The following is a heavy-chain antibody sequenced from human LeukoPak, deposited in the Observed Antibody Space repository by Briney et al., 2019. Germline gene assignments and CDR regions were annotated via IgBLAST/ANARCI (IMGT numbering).Heavy chain of an antibody. V-gene: IGHV3-53*01. D-gene: IGHD7-27*01. CDR2: IFSDGTT. CDR3: AKTGGPWD. CDR1: GFTFSSYG. Sequence: GGSLRLSCAASGFTFSSYGMTWVRQAPGKGLEWVSVIFSDGTTYYTDSVKGRFTISRDNSKNTLYLQLNGLRAEDTAVYYCAKTGGPWDWGQGTLVTVSS. J-gene: IGHJ4*02.